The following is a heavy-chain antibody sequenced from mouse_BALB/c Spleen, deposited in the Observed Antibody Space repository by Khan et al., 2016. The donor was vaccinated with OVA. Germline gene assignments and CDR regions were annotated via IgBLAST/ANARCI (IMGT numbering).Heavy chain of an antibody. CDR2: INTYTGEP. D-gene: IGHD1-1*01. CDR3: ARTLYGSGYDYAMDY. CDR1: GYIFTNYG. Sequence: QIQLVQSGPELKQPGETVKISCKASGYIFTNYGMTWVKQAPGKGLKWMGWINTYTGEPTYADDFKGRFAFSLETSANTAYLQINNLKNEGTATYFGARTLYGSGYDYAMDYWGQGTSVTVSS. V-gene: IGHV9-3-1*01. J-gene: IGHJ4*01.